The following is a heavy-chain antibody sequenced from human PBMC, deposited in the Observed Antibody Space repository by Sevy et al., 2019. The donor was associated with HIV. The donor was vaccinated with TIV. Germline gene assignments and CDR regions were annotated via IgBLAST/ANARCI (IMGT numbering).Heavy chain of an antibody. D-gene: IGHD4-17*01. V-gene: IGHV3-21*01. CDR2: ISGGGTYI. CDR3: ARGTHDYGDYDRDAFDI. CDR1: EFTFSSYS. Sequence: GGSLRLSCATSEFTFSSYSMNWVRQAPGNGLEWVSSISGGGTYIYYADSVKGRFTISRDNAKNSLSLQMYSLRAEDTAVYYCARGTHDYGDYDRDAFDIWGQGTMVTVSS. J-gene: IGHJ3*02.